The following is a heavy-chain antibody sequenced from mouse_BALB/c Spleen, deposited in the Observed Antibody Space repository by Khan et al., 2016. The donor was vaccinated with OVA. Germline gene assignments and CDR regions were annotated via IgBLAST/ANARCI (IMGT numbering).Heavy chain of an antibody. CDR2: INPSNGYT. CDR3: GRNGAYHRNDGWFAY. CDR1: GYTFTSYT. D-gene: IGHD2-14*01. V-gene: IGHV1-4*01. Sequence: QVQLKQSGAELARPGASVKMSCKASGYTFTSYTIHWIKLRPGQGLEWIGYINPSNGYTNYNQKFKDKATLTADKSSTTAYMQLSRLTSDDSAVYYCGRNGAYHRNDGWFAYWGQGTLVTVSA. J-gene: IGHJ3*01.